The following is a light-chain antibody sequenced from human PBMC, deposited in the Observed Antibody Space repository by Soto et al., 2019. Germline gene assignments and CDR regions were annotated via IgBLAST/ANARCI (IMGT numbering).Light chain of an antibody. Sequence: QSALTQPASVSGSPGQSITISCTGTSSDVGGYNYVSWYQQHPGKAPILMIYDVSNRPSGVSNRFSGSKSGNTASLTISGLQAEDEAYYYCSSYTSSSLYVFGTGTKLTVL. J-gene: IGLJ1*01. V-gene: IGLV2-14*01. CDR2: DVS. CDR3: SSYTSSSLYV. CDR1: SSDVGGYNY.